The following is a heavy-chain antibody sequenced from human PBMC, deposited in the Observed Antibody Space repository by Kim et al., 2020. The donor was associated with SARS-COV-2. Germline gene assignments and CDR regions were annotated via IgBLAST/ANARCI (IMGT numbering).Heavy chain of an antibody. CDR2: ISYDGSNK. D-gene: IGHD2-15*01. CDR3: AKDIISLVVAATGGYYYGMDV. V-gene: IGHV3-30*18. J-gene: IGHJ6*02. CDR1: GFTFSSYG. Sequence: GGSLRLSCAASGFTFSSYGMHWVRQAPGKGLEWVAVISYDGSNKYYADSVKGRFTISRDNSKNTLYLQMNSLRAEDTAVYYCAKDIISLVVAATGGYYYGMDVWGQGTTVTVSS.